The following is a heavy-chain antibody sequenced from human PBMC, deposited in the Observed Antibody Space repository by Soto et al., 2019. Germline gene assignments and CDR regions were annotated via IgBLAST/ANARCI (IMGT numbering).Heavy chain of an antibody. Sequence: GESLKISCKGSGYSFTSYWISWVRQMPGKGLEWMGRIDPSGSYTNYSPSFQGHVTISADKSISTAYLQWSSLKASDTAMYYCARHINGAGTDYYYGMDVWGQGTTVTVSS. V-gene: IGHV5-10-1*01. CDR3: ARHINGAGTDYYYGMDV. CDR1: GYSFTSYW. D-gene: IGHD6-13*01. J-gene: IGHJ6*02. CDR2: IDPSGSYT.